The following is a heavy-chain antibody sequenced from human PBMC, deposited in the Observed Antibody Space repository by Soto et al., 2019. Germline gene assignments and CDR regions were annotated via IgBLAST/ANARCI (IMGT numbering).Heavy chain of an antibody. D-gene: IGHD3-9*01. Sequence: PGGSLRLSCAASGFTFSSYAMSWVRQAQGKGLEWVSAISGSGGSTYYADSVKGRFTISRDNSKNTLYLQMNSLRAEDTAVYYCAPGLRRYMAVYWGQGTLVTVS. J-gene: IGHJ4*02. CDR3: APGLRRYMAVY. CDR2: ISGSGGST. CDR1: GFTFSSYA. V-gene: IGHV3-23*01.